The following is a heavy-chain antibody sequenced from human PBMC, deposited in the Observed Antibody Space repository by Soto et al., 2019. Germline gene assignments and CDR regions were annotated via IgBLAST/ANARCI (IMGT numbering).Heavy chain of an antibody. CDR1: GFTFSGSA. CDR2: IRSKANSYAT. CDR3: TVSTHCSGGSCYEVSNWFDP. D-gene: IGHD2-15*01. V-gene: IGHV3-73*01. Sequence: GGSLRLSCAASGFTFSGSAMHWVRQASGKGLEWVGRIRSKANSYATAYAASVKGRFTISRDDSKNTAYLQMNSLKTEDTAVYYCTVSTHCSGGSCYEVSNWFDPWGQGTLVTVSS. J-gene: IGHJ5*02.